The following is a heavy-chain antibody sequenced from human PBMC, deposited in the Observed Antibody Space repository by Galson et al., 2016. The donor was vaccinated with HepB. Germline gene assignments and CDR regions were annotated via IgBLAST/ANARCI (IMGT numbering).Heavy chain of an antibody. CDR2: IRGSGGGI. J-gene: IGHJ4*02. D-gene: IGHD1-7*01. CDR1: GFTFATYP. CDR3: AKDHTGSTVGWSDGMDV. V-gene: IGHV3-23*01. Sequence: SLRLSCAGSGFTFATYPMSWVRQAPGKGLEWVSGIRGSGGGIDYADSVKGRFTISRDNSKNTVYLQMSSLRAEDTAVYYCAKDHTGSTVGWSDGMDVWGQGALVPVSS.